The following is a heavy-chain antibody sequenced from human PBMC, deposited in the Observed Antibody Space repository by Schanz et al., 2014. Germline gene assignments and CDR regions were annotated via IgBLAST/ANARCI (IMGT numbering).Heavy chain of an antibody. Sequence: EVQLVESGGGLVKPGGSLTLSCAASGFSISDAWMHWVRQAPGKGLEWVGRFKSNVDGGTTDYAAPVKGRFTISRDNSKNPVYLQMHRLRAEATDVYYCARDRGNDLSYYFDYWGQGTLVTVSS. D-gene: IGHD5-12*01. J-gene: IGHJ4*02. CDR1: GFSISDAW. CDR3: ARDRGNDLSYYFDY. V-gene: IGHV3-15*01. CDR2: FKSNVDGGTT.